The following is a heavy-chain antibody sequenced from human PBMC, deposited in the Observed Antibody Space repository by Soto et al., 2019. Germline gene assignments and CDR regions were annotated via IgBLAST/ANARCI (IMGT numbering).Heavy chain of an antibody. J-gene: IGHJ4*02. CDR3: ASAPNVDTAMAILDY. CDR2: IYSGGST. Sequence: EVQLVESGGGLVQPGGSLRLSCAASGFTVSSNYMSWVRQAPGKGLEWVSVIYSGGSTYYADSVKGRFTISRDNSKNTLYLQMNSLSAEDTAVYYCASAPNVDTAMAILDYWGQGTLVTVSS. D-gene: IGHD5-18*01. V-gene: IGHV3-66*01. CDR1: GFTVSSNY.